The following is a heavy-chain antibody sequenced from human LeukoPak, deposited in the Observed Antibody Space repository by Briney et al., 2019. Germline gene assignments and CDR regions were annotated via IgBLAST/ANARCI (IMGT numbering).Heavy chain of an antibody. D-gene: IGHD2-2*01. CDR2: INHSGST. V-gene: IGHV4-34*01. CDR3: ARGTYCSRTSCYAPDAFDI. J-gene: IGHJ3*02. Sequence: SETLSLTCAVYGGSFSGYYWSWIRQPPGKGLEWIGEINHSGSTNYNPSLKSRVTISVDTSKNQFSLKLSSVTAADTAVYYCARGTYCSRTSCYAPDAFDIWGQGTMVTVSS. CDR1: GGSFSGYY.